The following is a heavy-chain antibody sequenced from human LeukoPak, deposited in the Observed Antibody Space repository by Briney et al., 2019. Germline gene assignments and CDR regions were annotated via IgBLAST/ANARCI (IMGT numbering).Heavy chain of an antibody. Sequence: PGGSLRLSCAASGFTVSNNYMAWVRQAPGKGLEWVSVIYSSGSTFYADSVKGRFTISRDNSQNTLYLQMNTLRAEDTAVYYCAGLLRGYWGQGTLVTVSS. CDR3: AGLLRGY. CDR2: IYSSGST. V-gene: IGHV3-53*01. J-gene: IGHJ4*02. CDR1: GFTVSNNY. D-gene: IGHD2-15*01.